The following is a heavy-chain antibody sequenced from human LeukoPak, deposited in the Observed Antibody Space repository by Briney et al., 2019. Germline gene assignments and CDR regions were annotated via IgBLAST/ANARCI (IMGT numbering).Heavy chain of an antibody. Sequence: SETLSLTCAVYGGSFSGYYWSWIRQPPGKGLEWIGEINHSGSTNYNPSLKSRVTISVDTSKNQFSLKLSSVTAADTAVYYCASSITGTSGTNDYWGQGTLVTVSS. CDR3: ASSITGTSGTNDY. CDR1: GGSFSGYY. J-gene: IGHJ4*02. V-gene: IGHV4-34*01. CDR2: INHSGST. D-gene: IGHD1-7*01.